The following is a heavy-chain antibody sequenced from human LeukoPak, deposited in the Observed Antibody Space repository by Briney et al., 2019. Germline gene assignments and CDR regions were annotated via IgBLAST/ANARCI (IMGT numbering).Heavy chain of an antibody. J-gene: IGHJ4*02. CDR3: ARDRQRAASCYCY. CDR2: INPNSGGT. Sequence: ASVKVSCKASGYTFTGYYMHWVRQAPGQGLEWMGWINPNSGGTNYAQKFQGRVTVTRDTSISTAYMELSRLRSDDTAVYYCARDRQRAASCYCYWGQGTLVTVSS. V-gene: IGHV1-2*02. CDR1: GYTFTGYY. D-gene: IGHD2-2*01.